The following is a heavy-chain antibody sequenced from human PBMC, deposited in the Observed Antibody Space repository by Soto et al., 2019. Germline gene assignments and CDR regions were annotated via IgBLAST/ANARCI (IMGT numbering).Heavy chain of an antibody. CDR3: AHSVVAGLGYYFDY. CDR2: IYWDDDK. Sequence: QITLKESGPPLVKPTQTLTLTCTFSGFSLSSTRVAVGWIRQPPGKALEWLALIYWDDDKPYSPFLKSSLTITKDTSKNQVVLTMTNMDPVDTATYYCAHSVVAGLGYYFDYWGQGTLVTVSS. V-gene: IGHV2-5*02. J-gene: IGHJ4*02. D-gene: IGHD6-19*01. CDR1: GFSLSSTRVA.